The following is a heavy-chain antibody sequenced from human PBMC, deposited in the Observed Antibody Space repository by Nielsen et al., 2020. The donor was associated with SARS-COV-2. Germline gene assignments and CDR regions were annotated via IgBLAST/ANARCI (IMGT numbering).Heavy chain of an antibody. D-gene: IGHD4-17*01. V-gene: IGHV3-23*01. CDR2: ISSSGTKT. CDR3: ATWGTYGDLDAFHF. Sequence: GGSLRLSCAVSGLTFNIYAISWVRQAPGKGLEWVSGISSSGTKTHDADSAKGRFIISRDNSKNTLYLQMNSLRAEDTAVYYCATWGTYGDLDAFHFWGQGTMVTVSA. J-gene: IGHJ3*01. CDR1: GLTFNIYA.